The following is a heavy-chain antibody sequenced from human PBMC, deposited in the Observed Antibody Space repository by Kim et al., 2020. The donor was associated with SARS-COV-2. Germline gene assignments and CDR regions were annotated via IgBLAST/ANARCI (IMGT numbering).Heavy chain of an antibody. J-gene: IGHJ5*02. CDR3: ATLRSDWFDP. Sequence: TANYDQKFQGRVTITADESTSTAYMELSSLRSEDTAVYYCATLRSDWFDPWGQGTLVTVSS. CDR2: TA. V-gene: IGHV1-69*01.